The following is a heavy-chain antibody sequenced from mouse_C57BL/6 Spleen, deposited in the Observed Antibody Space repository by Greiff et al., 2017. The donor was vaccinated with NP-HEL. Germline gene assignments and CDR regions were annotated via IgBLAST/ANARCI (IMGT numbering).Heavy chain of an antibody. CDR3: ARWLLAYAMDY. CDR1: GYTFTDYY. V-gene: IGHV1-26*01. Sequence: VQLQQSGPELVKPGASVKISCKASGYTFTDYYMNWVKQSHGKSLEWIGDINPNNGGTSYNQKFKGKATLTVDKSSSTAYMELRSLTSEDSAVYYCARWLLAYAMDYWGQGTSVTVSS. J-gene: IGHJ4*01. D-gene: IGHD2-3*01. CDR2: INPNNGGT.